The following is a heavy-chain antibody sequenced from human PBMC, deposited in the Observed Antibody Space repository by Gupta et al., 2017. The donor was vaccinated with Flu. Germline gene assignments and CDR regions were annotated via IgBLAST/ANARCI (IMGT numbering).Heavy chain of an antibody. D-gene: IGHD3-16*01. J-gene: IGHJ6*02. CDR2: IWFDASNQ. V-gene: IGHV3-33*01. CDR1: GFMFSDYG. CDR3: ARDRAGDGMDG. Sequence: QVQLVESGGGVVQPGRSLRLSCVASGFMFSDYGIHWVRQAPGKGLEWVAVIWFDASNQYAYSVKGRFTISRDNSKNTVYLQVNSLRTDDTAVYYCARDRAGDGMDGWGQGTTVTVSS.